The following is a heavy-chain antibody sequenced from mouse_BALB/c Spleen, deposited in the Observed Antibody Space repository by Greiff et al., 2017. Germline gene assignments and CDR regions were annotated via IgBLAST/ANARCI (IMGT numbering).Heavy chain of an antibody. Sequence: VQLQESGPGLVQPSQSLSITCTVSGFSLTSYGVHWVRQSPGKGLEWLGVIWRGGSTDYNAAFISRLSISKDNSKSQVFLKMNSLQANDTAIYYCARSPLDGYYFDYWGQGTTLTVSA. CDR3: ARSPLDGYYFDY. J-gene: IGHJ2*01. V-gene: IGHV2-2*02. D-gene: IGHD1-2*01. CDR1: GFSLTSYG. CDR2: IWRGGST.